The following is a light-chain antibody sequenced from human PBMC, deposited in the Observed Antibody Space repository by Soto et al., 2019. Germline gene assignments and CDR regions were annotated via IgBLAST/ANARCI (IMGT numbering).Light chain of an antibody. CDR1: QRVSSY. J-gene: IGKJ4*02. Sequence: EIVLTQSPATLSLSPGERATLSCSASQRVSSYLAWYQQKPGQAPRLLIYDASNRATGIPARFSGSGSGTDFTLTISSLEPEDFAVYYCQQRSNWPGFGGGTKVEIK. CDR3: QQRSNWPG. V-gene: IGKV3-11*01. CDR2: DAS.